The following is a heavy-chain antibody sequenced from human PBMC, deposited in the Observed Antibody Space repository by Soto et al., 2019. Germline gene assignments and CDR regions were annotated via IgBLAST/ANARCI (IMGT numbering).Heavy chain of an antibody. D-gene: IGHD3-10*01. CDR2: FDPEDGET. CDR1: GYTLTELS. V-gene: IGHV1-24*01. Sequence: ASVKFSCKVSGYTLTELSMHWVRQAPGKGLEWMGGFDPEDGETIYAQKFQGRVTMTEDTSTDTAYMELSSLRSEDTAVYYCATVSHPMVRGVMGRSLDPWGQGTLVTVSS. J-gene: IGHJ5*02. CDR3: ATVSHPMVRGVMGRSLDP.